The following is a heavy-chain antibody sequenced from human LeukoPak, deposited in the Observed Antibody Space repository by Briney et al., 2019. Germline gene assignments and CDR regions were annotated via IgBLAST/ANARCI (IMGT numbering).Heavy chain of an antibody. D-gene: IGHD6-13*01. CDR2: IYYSGST. Sequence: GSLRLSCAASGFTFSNFWMMWVRQPPGKGLEWIGSIYYSGSTYYNPSLKSRVTISVDTSKNQFSLKLSSVTAADTAVYYCARHPSDSSSWYWFDPWGQGTLVTVSS. CDR3: ARHPSDSSSWYWFDP. J-gene: IGHJ5*02. CDR1: GFTFSNFW. V-gene: IGHV4-39*01.